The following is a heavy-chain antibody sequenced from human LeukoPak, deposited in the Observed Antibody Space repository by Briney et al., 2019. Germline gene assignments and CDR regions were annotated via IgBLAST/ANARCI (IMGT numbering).Heavy chain of an antibody. D-gene: IGHD2-2*01. J-gene: IGHJ4*02. V-gene: IGHV3-21*01. CDR3: ARGDIVVVPAATDY. CDR2: ISSISSYI. Sequence: GGSLRLSCAASGFTFSSYSMNWVRQAPGKGLEWVSSISSISSYIYYADSVKGRFTISRDNTKNSLYLQMNSLRVEDTAVYYRARGDIVVVPAATDYWGQGALVTVSS. CDR1: GFTFSSYS.